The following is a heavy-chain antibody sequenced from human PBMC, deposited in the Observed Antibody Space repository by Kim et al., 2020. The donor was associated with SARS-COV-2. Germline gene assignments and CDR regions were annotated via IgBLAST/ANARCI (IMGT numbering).Heavy chain of an antibody. CDR3: ASFSGYYWDEDY. Sequence: NYAQKFQGRVTMTRDTSISTAYMELSRLRSDDTAVYYCASFSGYYWDEDYWGQGTLVTVSS. V-gene: IGHV1-2*02. J-gene: IGHJ4*02. D-gene: IGHD3-22*01.